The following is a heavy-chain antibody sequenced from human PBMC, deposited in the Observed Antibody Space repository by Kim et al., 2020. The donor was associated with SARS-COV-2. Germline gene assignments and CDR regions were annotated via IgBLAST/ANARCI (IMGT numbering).Heavy chain of an antibody. Sequence: GGSLRLSCAASGFTFSSYAMHWVRQAPGKGLEWVAVISYDGSNKYYADSVKGRFTISRDNSKNTLYLQMNSLRAEDTAVYYCARGGGIAAATVYNWFDPWGQGTLVTVSS. D-gene: IGHD6-13*01. V-gene: IGHV3-30*04. CDR2: ISYDGSNK. CDR3: ARGGGIAAATVYNWFDP. CDR1: GFTFSSYA. J-gene: IGHJ5*02.